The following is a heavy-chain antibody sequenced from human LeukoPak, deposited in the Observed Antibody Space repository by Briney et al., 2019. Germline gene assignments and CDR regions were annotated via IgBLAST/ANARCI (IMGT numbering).Heavy chain of an antibody. Sequence: GESLKISCKGSGYSFTSYWISWVRQMPGKGLEWMGRIDPSDSYTNYSPSFQGQVTISADKSISTAYLQWSSLKASDTAMYYCARPRITIFGVVIKEDDAFDIWGQGTMVTVSS. J-gene: IGHJ3*02. CDR2: IDPSDSYT. D-gene: IGHD3-3*01. CDR3: ARPRITIFGVVIKEDDAFDI. CDR1: GYSFTSYW. V-gene: IGHV5-10-1*04.